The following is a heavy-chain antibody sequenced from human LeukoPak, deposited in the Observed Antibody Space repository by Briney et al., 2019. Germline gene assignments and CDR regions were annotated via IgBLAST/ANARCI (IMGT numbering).Heavy chain of an antibody. D-gene: IGHD3-22*01. V-gene: IGHV1-3*01. Sequence: ASVKVSCKASGYTFTSYAMHWVRQAPGQRLEWMGWINAGNGNTKYSQKFQGRVTITRDTSASTAYMELSSLRSEDTAVYYCARVSDYYDGSGYYSTVYYYYGMDVWGQGTMVTVSS. CDR1: GYTFTSYA. J-gene: IGHJ6*02. CDR2: INAGNGNT. CDR3: ARVSDYYDGSGYYSTVYYYYGMDV.